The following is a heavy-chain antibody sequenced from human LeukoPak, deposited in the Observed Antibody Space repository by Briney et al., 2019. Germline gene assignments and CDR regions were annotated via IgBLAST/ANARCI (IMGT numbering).Heavy chain of an antibody. CDR3: ARDWDYDILTGYSPEGY. CDR2: ISISSSYI. D-gene: IGHD3-9*01. V-gene: IGHV3-21*01. CDR1: GFAFSSYS. Sequence: PGGSLRLSCAASGFAFSSYSMNWVRHAPGKGLEWVSSISISSSYIYYAASVKGRFTISRDNAKNSLYLQMNSLRAEDTAVYYCARDWDYDILTGYSPEGYWGQGTLVTVSS. J-gene: IGHJ4*02.